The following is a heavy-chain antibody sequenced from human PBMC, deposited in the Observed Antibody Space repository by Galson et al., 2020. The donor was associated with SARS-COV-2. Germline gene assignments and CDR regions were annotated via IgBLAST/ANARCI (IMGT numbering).Heavy chain of an antibody. V-gene: IGHV1-24*01. D-gene: IGHD6-13*01. CDR3: ATTYALIAAAGYFDY. J-gene: IGHJ4*02. CDR2: FDPEDGET. Sequence: ASVKVSCQVSGYTLTELSMHWVRQAPGKGLEWMGGFDPEDGETIYAQKFQGRVTMTEDTSTDTAYMELSSLRSEDTAVYYCATTYALIAAAGYFDYWGQGTLVTVSS. CDR1: GYTLTELS.